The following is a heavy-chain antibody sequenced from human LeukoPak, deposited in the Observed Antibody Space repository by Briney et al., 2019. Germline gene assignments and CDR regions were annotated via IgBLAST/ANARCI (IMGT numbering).Heavy chain of an antibody. V-gene: IGHV3-23*01. Sequence: GGSLRLSCAASGFTFSSYGMHWVRQAPGKGLEWVSILSGSGITTYYADSVKGRFTISRDNSKNTLYLQMNSLRAEDTAVYYCAKGIYSSGWSYFDYWGHGTLVTVSS. CDR1: GFTFSSYG. CDR3: AKGIYSSGWSYFDY. D-gene: IGHD6-19*01. CDR2: LSGSGITT. J-gene: IGHJ4*01.